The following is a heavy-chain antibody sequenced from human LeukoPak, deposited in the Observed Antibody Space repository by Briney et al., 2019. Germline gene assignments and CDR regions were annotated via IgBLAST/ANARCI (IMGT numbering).Heavy chain of an antibody. CDR1: GGTFSSYA. CDR2: IIPIFGTA. Sequence: ASVKVSCKASGGTFSSYAISWVRQAPGQGLEWMGGIIPIFGTANYAQKFQGRVTITTDESTSTAYMELSSLRSEDPAVYYCARVGDYYDSSGYYDYWGQGTLVTVSS. J-gene: IGHJ4*02. D-gene: IGHD3-22*01. V-gene: IGHV1-69*05. CDR3: ARVGDYYDSSGYYDY.